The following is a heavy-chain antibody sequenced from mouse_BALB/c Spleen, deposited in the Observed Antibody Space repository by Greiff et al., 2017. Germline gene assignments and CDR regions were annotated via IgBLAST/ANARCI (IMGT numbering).Heavy chain of an antibody. CDR3: THLDSTGKFDY. J-gene: IGHJ3*01. CDR1: GFNIKDSY. CDR2: IDPANGNT. V-gene: IGHV14-3*02. D-gene: IGHD3-2*01. Sequence: VQLQQSGAELVKPGASVKLSCTASGFNIKDSYMHWVKQRPEQGLEWIGRIDPANGNTKYDPKFQGKATISADTSSNTAYLQLSSLTSTDTAVYYSTHLDSTGKFDYWGQGTLVTVSA.